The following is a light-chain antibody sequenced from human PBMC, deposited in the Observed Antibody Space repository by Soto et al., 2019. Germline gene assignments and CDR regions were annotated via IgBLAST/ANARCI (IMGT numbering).Light chain of an antibody. Sequence: QSVLTQPASVSGSPGQSITISCTGTSSDVGGYNFVSWLQHHPGKAPKLMLYEVTNRPSGVPDRFSGSKSGNTASLTISGLQAEDEADYYCTSYRSGNTRAFGTGTKLTVL. J-gene: IGLJ1*01. CDR2: EVT. CDR1: SSDVGGYNF. CDR3: TSYRSGNTRA. V-gene: IGLV2-14*01.